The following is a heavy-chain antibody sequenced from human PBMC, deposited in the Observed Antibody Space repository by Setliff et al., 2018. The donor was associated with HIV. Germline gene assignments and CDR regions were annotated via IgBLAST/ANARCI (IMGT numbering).Heavy chain of an antibody. V-gene: IGHV4-59*12. D-gene: IGHD2-21*01. CDR2: IYYSGST. CDR1: GGSISSYY. Sequence: SETLSLTCSVSGGSISSYYWGWIRQPPGKGLEWIGYIYYSGSTNYNPSLKSRVTISADTSKNQFSLKLTSVTAADTAVYYCARSYCGGGLCFRGLDLWGQGTTVTVSS. CDR3: ARSYCGGGLCFRGLDL. J-gene: IGHJ6*02.